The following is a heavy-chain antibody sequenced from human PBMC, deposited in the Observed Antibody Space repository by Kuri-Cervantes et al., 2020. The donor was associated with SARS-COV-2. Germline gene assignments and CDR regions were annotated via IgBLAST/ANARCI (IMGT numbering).Heavy chain of an antibody. Sequence: SLKISCAASGFTFSSYGMHWVRQAPGKGLEWVSGISWNSGSIGYADSVKGRFTISRDNAKNSLYLQMNSLRAEDTALYYCAKAYSYGHAYYFDYWGQGTLVTVSS. D-gene: IGHD5-18*01. CDR3: AKAYSYGHAYYFDY. V-gene: IGHV3-9*01. CDR1: GFTFSSYG. J-gene: IGHJ4*02. CDR2: ISWNSGSI.